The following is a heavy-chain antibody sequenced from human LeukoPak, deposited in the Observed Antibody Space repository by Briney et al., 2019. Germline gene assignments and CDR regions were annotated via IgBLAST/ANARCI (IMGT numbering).Heavy chain of an antibody. J-gene: IGHJ6*03. CDR2: IIPIFGTA. Sequence: GSSVKVSCKASGGTFSSYAISWVRQAPGQGLEWMGGIIPIFGTANYAQKFQGRVTITTDESTSTAYMELSSLRSEDTAVYYCASGGGGVTMVRGTTRYYHMDVWGKGTTVTVSS. V-gene: IGHV1-69*05. CDR3: ASGGGGVTMVRGTTRYYHMDV. D-gene: IGHD3-10*01. CDR1: GGTFSSYA.